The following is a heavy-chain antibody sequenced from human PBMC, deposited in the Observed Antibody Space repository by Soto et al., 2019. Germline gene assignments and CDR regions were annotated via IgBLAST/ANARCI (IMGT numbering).Heavy chain of an antibody. V-gene: IGHV3-21*01. J-gene: IGHJ6*02. CDR1: GFTFSSYS. Sequence: VGSLRLSCAASGFTFSSYSMNWVRQAPGKGLEWVSSISSSSSYIYYADSVKGRFTISRDNAKNSLYLQMNSLRAEDTAVYYCARANSYVLRYFDWFPPYYYGMDVWGQGTTVTVSS. CDR2: ISSSSSYI. D-gene: IGHD3-9*01. CDR3: ARANSYVLRYFDWFPPYYYGMDV.